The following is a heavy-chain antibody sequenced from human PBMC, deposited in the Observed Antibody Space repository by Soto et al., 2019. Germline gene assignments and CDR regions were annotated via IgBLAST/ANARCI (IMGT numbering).Heavy chain of an antibody. CDR2: IIPIFGAA. J-gene: IGHJ5*02. CDR1: GGTFSSYA. CDR3: ARNYDILTGNNWFDP. Sequence: SVKVSCKASGGTFSSYAISWVRQAPGQGLEWMGGIIPIFGAANYAQKFQGRVTITADESTSTAYMELSSLRSEDTAVYYCARNYDILTGNNWFDPWGQGTLVTV. V-gene: IGHV1-69*13. D-gene: IGHD3-9*01.